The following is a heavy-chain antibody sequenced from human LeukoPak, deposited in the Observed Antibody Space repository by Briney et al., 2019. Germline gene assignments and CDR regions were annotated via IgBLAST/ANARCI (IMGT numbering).Heavy chain of an antibody. Sequence: GGSLRLSCAASGFTFSSYGMHWVRQAPGKGLEWVVVIWYDGSNKYYADSVKGRFTISRDNSKNTLYLQMNSLRAEDTAVYYCARTAAGAFFFDYWGQGTLVTVSS. V-gene: IGHV3-33*01. CDR3: ARTAAGAFFFDY. CDR2: IWYDGSNK. CDR1: GFTFSSYG. J-gene: IGHJ4*02. D-gene: IGHD6-13*01.